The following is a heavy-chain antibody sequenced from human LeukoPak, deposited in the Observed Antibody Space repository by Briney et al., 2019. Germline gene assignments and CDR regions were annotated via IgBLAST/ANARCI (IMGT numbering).Heavy chain of an antibody. CDR3: ARDVVVVPAAIHYGMDV. Sequence: SETLSLTCTVSGDFISNYYWSWIRQPPGKGLEWIAYISYSGITNYNPSLKTRLTISVDTSKNQFSLKLTSVTAADTAVYYCARDVVVVPAAIHYGMDVWGQGTTVTVSS. CDR1: GDFISNYY. CDR2: ISYSGIT. V-gene: IGHV4-59*12. J-gene: IGHJ6*02. D-gene: IGHD2-2*01.